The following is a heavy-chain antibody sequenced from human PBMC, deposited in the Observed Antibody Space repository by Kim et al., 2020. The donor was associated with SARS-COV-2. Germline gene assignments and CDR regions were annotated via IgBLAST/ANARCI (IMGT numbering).Heavy chain of an antibody. D-gene: IGHD1-26*01. CDR3: ARDGKADPFDM. CDR2: IYSGGGT. V-gene: IGHV3-53*01. CDR1: GFTVSSNY. Sequence: GGSLRLSCAASGFTVSSNYMNWVRQAPGKGLEWVSVIYSGGGTKYADSVKGRFTISRDNSRNTVYVQMNSLRVEDTAVYYCARDGKADPFDMWGQGTMVTVSS. J-gene: IGHJ3*02.